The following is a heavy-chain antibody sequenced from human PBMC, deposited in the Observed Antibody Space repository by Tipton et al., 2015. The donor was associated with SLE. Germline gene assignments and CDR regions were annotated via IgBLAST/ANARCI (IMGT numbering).Heavy chain of an antibody. V-gene: IGHV4-39*01. CDR3: ARSPARVFDY. Sequence: GLVKPSETLSLTCTVSGGSIGRSSYYWAWLRQPPGKGLEWVGSVYYNGKTDYNPSLKSRLIISVDMSKDQFSLRLSSMTAADTAVYFCARSPARVFDYWGPGMLVTVSS. CDR2: VYYNGKT. CDR1: GGSIGRSSYY. J-gene: IGHJ4*02. D-gene: IGHD2-2*01.